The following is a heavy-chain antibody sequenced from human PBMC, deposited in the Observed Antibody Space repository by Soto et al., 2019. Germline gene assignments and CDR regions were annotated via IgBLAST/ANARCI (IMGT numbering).Heavy chain of an antibody. Sequence: QTGGSLRLSCAASGFIFSYYVMHWVRQAPGKGLEWVAIIWSDGGNKYYVDSVKGRFTISRDNSKNTLYLQMNSLRAEDTAVYYCARDSLPREFNWFDPWGQGTLVTVSS. CDR3: ARDSLPREFNWFDP. J-gene: IGHJ5*02. V-gene: IGHV3-33*01. CDR2: IWSDGGNK. CDR1: GFIFSYYV.